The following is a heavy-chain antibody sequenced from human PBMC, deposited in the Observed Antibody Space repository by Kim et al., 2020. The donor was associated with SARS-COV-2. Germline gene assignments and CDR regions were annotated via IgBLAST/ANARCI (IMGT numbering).Heavy chain of an antibody. Sequence: ASVKVSCKASGYTFTGYYMHWVRQAPGQGLEWMGRINPNSGGTNYAQKFQGRVTMTRDTSISTAYMELSRLRSDDTAVYYCARAGEGIAARFVPRGSFDYWGQGTLVTVSS. CDR3: ARAGEGIAARFVPRGSFDY. CDR2: INPNSGGT. D-gene: IGHD6-6*01. V-gene: IGHV1-2*06. CDR1: GYTFTGYY. J-gene: IGHJ4*02.